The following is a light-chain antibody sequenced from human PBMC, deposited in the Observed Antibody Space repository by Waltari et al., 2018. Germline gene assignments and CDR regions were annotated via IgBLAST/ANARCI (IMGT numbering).Light chain of an antibody. Sequence: SALTQPASVSGSPGQSITLSCTGTSSDVGSSNLVPWYQQHPGKAPKLMIYEGSKRPSGVSNRCSCSKSGNTASLTISGLQAEDEADYYCCSYAGSSTFVFGTGTKVTVL. V-gene: IGLV2-23*01. CDR1: SSDVGSSNL. CDR2: EGS. J-gene: IGLJ1*01. CDR3: CSYAGSSTFV.